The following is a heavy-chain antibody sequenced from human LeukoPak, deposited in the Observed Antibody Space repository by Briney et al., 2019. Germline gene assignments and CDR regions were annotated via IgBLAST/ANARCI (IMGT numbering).Heavy chain of an antibody. CDR2: ISAYNGNT. J-gene: IGHJ4*02. CDR3: ARLKEDYYGSGSHYFDY. CDR1: GYTFTSYG. D-gene: IGHD3-10*01. Sequence: ASVKVSCKASGYTFTSYGISWVRQAPGQGLERMGWISAYNGNTNYAQKLQGRVTITTDTSTSTAYMELRSLRSDDTAVYYCARLKEDYYGSGSHYFDYWGQGTLVTVSS. V-gene: IGHV1-18*01.